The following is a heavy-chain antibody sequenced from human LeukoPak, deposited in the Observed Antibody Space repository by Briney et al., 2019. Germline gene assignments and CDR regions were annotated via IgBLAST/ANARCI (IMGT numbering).Heavy chain of an antibody. D-gene: IGHD5-18*01. Sequence: SETLSLTCTVSGGSISSSSYYWGWIRQPPGKGLEWIGSMYYSGYTYYNPSLKSRVTISIDTSKNQFSLNLSSVTAADTAVYYCARNSYGHLNWFDPWGQGTLATVSS. CDR1: GGSISSSSYY. J-gene: IGHJ5*02. V-gene: IGHV4-39*07. CDR2: MYYSGYT. CDR3: ARNSYGHLNWFDP.